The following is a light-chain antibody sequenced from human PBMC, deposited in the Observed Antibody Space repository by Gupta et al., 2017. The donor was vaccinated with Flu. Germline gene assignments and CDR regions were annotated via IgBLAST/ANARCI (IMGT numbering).Light chain of an antibody. CDR3: AAWDDSLNGRWV. CDR2: SNN. V-gene: IGLV1-44*01. J-gene: IGLJ3*02. CDR1: SSNIGSNT. Sequence: QSVLTQPPSASGTPGQRVTISCSGSSSNIGSNTVNWYQQLPGTAPKRLIYSNNQRPSGVPDRFSGSKSGTSASLAISWLQSEDEADYYCAAWDDSLNGRWVFGGGTKLTVL.